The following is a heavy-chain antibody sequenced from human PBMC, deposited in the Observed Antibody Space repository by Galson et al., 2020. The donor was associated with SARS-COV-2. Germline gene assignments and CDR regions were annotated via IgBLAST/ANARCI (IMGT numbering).Heavy chain of an antibody. D-gene: IGHD3-3*01. Sequence: GGSLRLSCAASGFTFSSYAISWVRQAPEQGLEWVSAISGSGCSTYYADPVHGRFTISRDNSKNTLYLQMNSPRAEDTAADYCAKGDPSGVRVDAFEIWGQGTMVTVSS. V-gene: IGHV3-23*01. CDR3: AKGDPSGVRVDAFEI. CDR2: ISGSGCST. CDR1: GFTFSSYA. J-gene: IGHJ3*02.